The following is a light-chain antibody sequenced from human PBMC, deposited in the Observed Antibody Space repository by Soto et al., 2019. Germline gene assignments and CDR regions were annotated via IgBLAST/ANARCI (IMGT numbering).Light chain of an antibody. Sequence: QSVLTQSPSASASLGASVKLTCTLSSGHIRYAIAWHQQQPEKGPRYLMQVNSDGSYTKGDGVPDRFSGSSSGSERYLTISSLQSEDEADYYCQTWGTGIRVFGGGTNLTVL. CDR1: SGHIRYA. V-gene: IGLV4-69*01. CDR2: VNSDGSY. J-gene: IGLJ3*02. CDR3: QTWGTGIRV.